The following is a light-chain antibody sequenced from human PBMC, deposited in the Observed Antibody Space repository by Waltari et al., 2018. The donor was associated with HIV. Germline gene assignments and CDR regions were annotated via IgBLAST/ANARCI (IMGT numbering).Light chain of an antibody. CDR1: QRVDIY. J-gene: IGKJ1*01. CDR2: SAS. Sequence: DIQMTQSPSSLSASGGDRVSITCQTSQRVDIYLNWYQQKPGEVPKLLISSASNLHSGVPSRFSGSGSGTDFTLTISSLQPEDFATYYCQQSYTLWTFGPGTKV. CDR3: QQSYTLWT. V-gene: IGKV1-39*01.